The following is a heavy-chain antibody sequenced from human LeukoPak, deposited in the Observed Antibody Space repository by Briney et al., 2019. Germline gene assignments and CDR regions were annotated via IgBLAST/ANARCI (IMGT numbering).Heavy chain of an antibody. J-gene: IGHJ4*02. Sequence: SETLSLTCTVSGVSISSYYWSWLRQPPGKGLEWIGYIYYTGSTNYNPSLKSRVTISVDKAKNQFSLKLSSVTAADTAVFYCARGSGGANYFDYWGQGALVTVSS. D-gene: IGHD3-10*01. V-gene: IGHV4-59*01. CDR1: GVSISSYY. CDR3: ARGSGGANYFDY. CDR2: IYYTGST.